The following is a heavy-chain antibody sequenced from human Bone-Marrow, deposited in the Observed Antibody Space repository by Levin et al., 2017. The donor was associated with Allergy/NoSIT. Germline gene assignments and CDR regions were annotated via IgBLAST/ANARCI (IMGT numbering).Heavy chain of an antibody. J-gene: IGHJ4*02. CDR1: GASISSTICC. Sequence: SETLSLTCSVSGASISSTICCWGWIRQPPGKGLEWIVYNQDTGNINYNPSLKSRVTISIDTSKNQFSLRLTSVPAADTAIYYCARDNYGSLDDWGLGTMVTVSS. CDR2: NQDTGNI. CDR3: ARDNYGSLDD. V-gene: IGHV4-61*01. D-gene: IGHD4-17*01.